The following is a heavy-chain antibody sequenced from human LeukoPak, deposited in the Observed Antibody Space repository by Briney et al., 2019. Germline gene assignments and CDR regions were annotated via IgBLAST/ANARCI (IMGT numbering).Heavy chain of an antibody. V-gene: IGHV3-23*01. CDR3: AKDAAKEYDILTGYLGYCFDY. CDR1: GFTFSSYA. Sequence: GGSLRLPCAASGFTFSSYAMSWVRQAPGKGLEWVSAISGSGGSTYYADSVKGRFTISKDNSKNTLFLQINSLRAEDTAVYYCAKDAAKEYDILTGYLGYCFDYWGQGTLVTVSS. CDR2: ISGSGGST. D-gene: IGHD3-9*01. J-gene: IGHJ4*02.